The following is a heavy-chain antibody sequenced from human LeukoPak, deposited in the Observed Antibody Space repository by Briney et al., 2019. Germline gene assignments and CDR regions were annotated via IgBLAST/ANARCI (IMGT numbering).Heavy chain of an antibody. J-gene: IGHJ4*02. CDR2: ISWNSGSI. D-gene: IGHD6-13*01. CDR3: AKDIAAAGNHFDY. CDR1: GFTFDDYA. Sequence: PGRSLRLSCAASGFTFDDYAMHWVRQAPGKGLEWVSGISWNSGSIGYADSVKGRFTISRDNAKNSLYPQMNSLRAEDTALYYCAKDIAAAGNHFDYWGQGTLVTVSS. V-gene: IGHV3-9*01.